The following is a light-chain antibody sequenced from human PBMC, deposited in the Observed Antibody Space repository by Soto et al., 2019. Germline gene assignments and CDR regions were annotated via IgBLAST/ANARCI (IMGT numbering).Light chain of an antibody. CDR2: GDN. J-gene: IGLJ2*01. CDR1: SSDVGRYNL. Sequence: QSVLTQPASVSGSPGQSITISCTGTSSDVGRYNLVSWYQHHPGKAPKLMSYGDNKRPSGISNRFSGSRSGNTASLTISGLQAEAEAEYHCCSYADGNTVVFGGGTKLTVL. CDR3: CSYADGNTVV. V-gene: IGLV2-23*01.